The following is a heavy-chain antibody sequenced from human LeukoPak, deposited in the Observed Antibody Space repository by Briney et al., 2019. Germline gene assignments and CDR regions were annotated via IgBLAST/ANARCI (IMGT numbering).Heavy chain of an antibody. J-gene: IGHJ4*02. D-gene: IGHD3-3*01. V-gene: IGHV3-30*03. Sequence: GGSLRLSCAASGFTFSSYGMHWVRQAPGKGLEWVAVISYDGSNKYYADSVKGRLTISRDNAKNSLYLELHSLRAEDTAVYYCARQYYDIWSGYYTADYYFDYWGQGTLVTVSS. CDR1: GFTFSSYG. CDR3: ARQYYDIWSGYYTADYYFDY. CDR2: ISYDGSNK.